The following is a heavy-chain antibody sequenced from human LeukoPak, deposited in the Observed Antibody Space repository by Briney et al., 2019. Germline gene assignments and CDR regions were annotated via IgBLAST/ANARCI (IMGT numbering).Heavy chain of an antibody. Sequence: GGSLRLSCAASGFTFSNAWMSWVRQAPGKGLEWVGRIKSKTDGGTTDYAAPVKGRFTISRDDSKNTLYLQMNSLKTEDTAVDYCTTLVGATRGFDYWGQGTLVTVSS. D-gene: IGHD1-26*01. V-gene: IGHV3-15*01. J-gene: IGHJ4*02. CDR1: GFTFSNAW. CDR3: TTLVGATRGFDY. CDR2: IKSKTDGGTT.